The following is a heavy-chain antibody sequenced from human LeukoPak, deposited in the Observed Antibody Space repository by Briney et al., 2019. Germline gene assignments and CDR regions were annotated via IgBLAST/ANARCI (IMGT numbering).Heavy chain of an antibody. V-gene: IGHV3-21*01. D-gene: IGHD3-22*01. CDR3: ARSPTYYYDSSGHDAFDI. CDR2: ISSSSSYI. J-gene: IGHJ3*02. Sequence: GGSPRLSCAASGFTFSSYSMNWVRPAPGKGLEWVSSISSSSSYIYYADSVKGRFTISRDNAKNSPYLQMNSLRAEDTAVYYSARSPTYYYDSSGHDAFDIWGQGTMVTVSS. CDR1: GFTFSSYS.